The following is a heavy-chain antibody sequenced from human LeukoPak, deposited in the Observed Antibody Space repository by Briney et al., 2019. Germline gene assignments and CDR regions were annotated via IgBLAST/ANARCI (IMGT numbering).Heavy chain of an antibody. Sequence: GGSLRLSCAASGVTVSTDYMTWVRQAPGKGLECVSVIYSGGSTYYADSVKGRFTVSRDNSKNTLYLQMNSLRAEDTAMYYCARALGYCTSITCLLPFDYWGQGTLVTISS. CDR1: GVTVSTDY. D-gene: IGHD2-8*01. V-gene: IGHV3-53*01. CDR2: IYSGGST. J-gene: IGHJ4*02. CDR3: ARALGYCTSITCLLPFDY.